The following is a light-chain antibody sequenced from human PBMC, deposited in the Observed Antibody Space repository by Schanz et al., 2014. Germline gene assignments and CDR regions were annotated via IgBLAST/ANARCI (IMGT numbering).Light chain of an antibody. CDR2: DVS. CDR3: SSYTSSSTWL. CDR1: SSDVGDYNY. V-gene: IGLV2-14*03. Sequence: QSGLTQPPSVPGSPGQSITISCTGTSSDVGDYNYVSWYQQHPGKAPKVIIYDVSNRPSGVSNRFSGSKSGNTASLTISGLQSEDEADYYCSSYTSSSTWLFGGGTKLTVL. J-gene: IGLJ2*01.